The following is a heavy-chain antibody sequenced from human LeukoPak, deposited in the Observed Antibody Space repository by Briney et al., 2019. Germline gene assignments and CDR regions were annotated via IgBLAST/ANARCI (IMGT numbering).Heavy chain of an antibody. V-gene: IGHV1-2*02. D-gene: IGHD5-18*01. CDR2: INPNSGGT. Sequence: GASLKVSCKASGYTITGYYMHWVRQAPGQGLESMGWINPNSGGTNYAQKFQGRVTMTRDTSISTAYMELSRLRSDDTAVYYCAREYVDTAMVPTFDYWGQGTLVTVSS. J-gene: IGHJ4*02. CDR3: AREYVDTAMVPTFDY. CDR1: GYTITGYY.